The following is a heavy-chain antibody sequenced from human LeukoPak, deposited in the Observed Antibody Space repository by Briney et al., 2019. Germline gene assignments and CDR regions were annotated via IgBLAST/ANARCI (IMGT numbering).Heavy chain of an antibody. CDR2: IYRGGST. CDR1: GFTVSSNY. Sequence: GVSLRLSCAASGFTVSSNYMSWVRQAPGKGLEWVSVIYRGGSTYYADSVKRRFTISRENSKNTLYLQMNSLRAEDTAVYYCARGAAGTIHWGQGTLVTVSS. J-gene: IGHJ4*02. V-gene: IGHV3-66*02. D-gene: IGHD6-13*01. CDR3: ARGAAGTIH.